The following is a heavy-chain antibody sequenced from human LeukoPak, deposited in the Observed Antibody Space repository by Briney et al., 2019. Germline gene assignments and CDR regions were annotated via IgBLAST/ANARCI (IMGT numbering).Heavy chain of an antibody. D-gene: IGHD2-15*01. Sequence: GASVKVSCKAFGYTFTSYGISWVRQAPGQGLEWMGWISAYNGNTNYAQKLQGRVTMTTDTSTSTAYMELRSLRSDDTAVYYCARDRPGCSGGSCYFDYWGQGTLVTVSS. CDR2: ISAYNGNT. CDR1: GYTFTSYG. V-gene: IGHV1-18*01. CDR3: ARDRPGCSGGSCYFDY. J-gene: IGHJ4*02.